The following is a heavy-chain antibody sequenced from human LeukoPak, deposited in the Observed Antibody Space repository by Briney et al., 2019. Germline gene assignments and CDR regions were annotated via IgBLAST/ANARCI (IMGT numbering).Heavy chain of an antibody. Sequence: GGSLRLSCAASGFTFSSYGMHWVRQAPGKGLEWVAFIRYDGSNKYYADSVKGRFTISRDNAKNSLYLQMNGLRAEDTAVYYCARDSRDYYDSSGFYPYWGQGTLVTVSS. D-gene: IGHD3-22*01. J-gene: IGHJ4*02. V-gene: IGHV3-30*02. CDR1: GFTFSSYG. CDR3: ARDSRDYYDSSGFYPY. CDR2: IRYDGSNK.